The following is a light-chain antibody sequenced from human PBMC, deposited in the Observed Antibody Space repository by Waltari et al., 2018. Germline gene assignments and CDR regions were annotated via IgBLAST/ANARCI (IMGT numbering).Light chain of an antibody. J-gene: IGLJ2*01. V-gene: IGLV3-25*03. CDR3: QSVDNSFGYVV. CDR2: KNS. CDR1: ALPRHH. Sequence: SYELTQPSSVSVSPGQMARNTCSGDALPRHHINWYQHKSGQAPVLVMFKNSERPSGIPERIAGSSSGTTVTLTITGVQAEDEADYYCQSVDNSFGYVVFGGGTKLTVL.